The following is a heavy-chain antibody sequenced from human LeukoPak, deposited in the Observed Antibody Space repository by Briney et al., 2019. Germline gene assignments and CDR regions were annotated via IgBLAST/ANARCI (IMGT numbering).Heavy chain of an antibody. CDR3: AKGPYDFWSRYSNYMDV. V-gene: IGHV3-53*01. D-gene: IGHD3-3*01. CDR2: IYSGGST. Sequence: GGSLRLSCAASGFTVSSNYMSWVRQAPGKGLEWVSVIYSGGSTYYADSVKGRFTISRDNSKNTLYLQMNSLRAEDTAVYYCAKGPYDFWSRYSNYMDVWGKGTTVTVSS. CDR1: GFTVSSNY. J-gene: IGHJ6*03.